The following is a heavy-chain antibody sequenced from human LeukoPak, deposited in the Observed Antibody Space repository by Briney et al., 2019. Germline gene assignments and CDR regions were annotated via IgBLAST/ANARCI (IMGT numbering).Heavy chain of an antibody. J-gene: IGHJ4*02. V-gene: IGHV4-59*08. D-gene: IGHD3-22*01. Sequence: SETLSLTCTVSGGSISSYYWSWIRQPPGKGLEWIGYIYYSGSTNYNPSLKSRVTISLDTSKNQFSLKLSSVTAADTAVYYCARGPLYYRPNFDYWGQGTLATVSS. CDR1: GGSISSYY. CDR3: ARGPLYYRPNFDY. CDR2: IYYSGST.